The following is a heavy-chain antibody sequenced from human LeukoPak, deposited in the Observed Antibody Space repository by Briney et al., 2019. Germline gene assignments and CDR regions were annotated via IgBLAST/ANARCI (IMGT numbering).Heavy chain of an antibody. D-gene: IGHD1-14*01. V-gene: IGHV4-31*03. CDR2: IYYSGST. CDR1: GGSISSGGYY. J-gene: IGHJ4*02. Sequence: PSETLSPTCTVSGGSISSGGYYWSWIRQHPGKGLEWIGYIYYSGSTYYNPSLKSRVTISVDTSKNQFSLKLSSVTAADTAVYYCARVWDYYFDYWGQGTLVTVSS. CDR3: ARVWDYYFDY.